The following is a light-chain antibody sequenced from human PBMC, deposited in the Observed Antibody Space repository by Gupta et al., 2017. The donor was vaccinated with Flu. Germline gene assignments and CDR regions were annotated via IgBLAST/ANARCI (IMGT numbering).Light chain of an antibody. J-gene: IGLJ1*01. Sequence: QSSLTHPASVSGSPGQSYPIPCTGTSSDVGGYNYVSWYQQHPGKAPKLMIYEVSNRPSGVSNRFSGSKSGNTASLTISGLQAEDEADYYCSSYTSSSTLNVFGTGTKVAVL. CDR3: SSYTSSSTLNV. CDR2: EVS. CDR1: SSDVGGYNY. V-gene: IGLV2-14*01.